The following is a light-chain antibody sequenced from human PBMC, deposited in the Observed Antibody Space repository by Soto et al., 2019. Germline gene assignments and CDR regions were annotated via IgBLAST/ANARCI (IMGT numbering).Light chain of an antibody. CDR3: SSYTSSSTLV. V-gene: IGLV2-14*03. CDR2: DVS. CDR1: SSDVGGYNY. Sequence: QSVLNQPASVSGSPGQSITISCTGTSSDVGGYNYVSWYQQHPGKAPKLIIYDVSNRPSGVSNRFSGSKSGNTASLTISGLQAEDEADYYCSSYTSSSTLVFGGGTKLTVL. J-gene: IGLJ2*01.